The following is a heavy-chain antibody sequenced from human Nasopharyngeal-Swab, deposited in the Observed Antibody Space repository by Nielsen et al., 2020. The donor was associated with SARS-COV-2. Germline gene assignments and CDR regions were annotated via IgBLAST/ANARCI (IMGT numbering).Heavy chain of an antibody. CDR3: VRVLTRSYTMDV. Sequence: GRSLRLSFATTGLNSNDYGVHWVRKAPGKGLDWVAAVAYDGRNEHYADAVRGRVTISRDISKNTVFLKWNCLRVEDTSFYYCVRVLTRSYTMDVWGQGTTVTVSS. CDR2: VAYDGRNE. J-gene: IGHJ6*02. CDR1: GLNSNDYG. D-gene: IGHD3-10*01. V-gene: IGHV3-30*04.